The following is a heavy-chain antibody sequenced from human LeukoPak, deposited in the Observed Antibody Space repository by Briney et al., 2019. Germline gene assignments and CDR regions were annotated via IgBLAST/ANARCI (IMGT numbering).Heavy chain of an antibody. D-gene: IGHD1-20*01. V-gene: IGHV3-30*03. J-gene: IGHJ3*02. CDR2: ISYDGSNK. CDR3: ARSRYNWNDGDDAFDI. Sequence: GGSLRLSCAASGFTFSSYGTHWVRQAPGKGLEWVAVISYDGSNKYYADSVKGRFTISRDNSKNTLYLQMNSLRAEDTAVYYCARSRYNWNDGDDAFDIWGQGTMVTVSS. CDR1: GFTFSSYG.